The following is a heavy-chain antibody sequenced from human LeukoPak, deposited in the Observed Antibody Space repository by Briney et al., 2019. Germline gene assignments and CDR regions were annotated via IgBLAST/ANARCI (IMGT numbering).Heavy chain of an antibody. CDR1: GYSISSGYY. CDR2: ICHSGST. D-gene: IGHD2-2*01. CDR3: ARTRREYQLLSFDY. J-gene: IGHJ4*02. V-gene: IGHV4-38-2*01. Sequence: PSETLSLTCAVSGYSISSGYYWGWIRQPPGKGLEWIGSICHSGSTYYNPSLKSRVTISVDTSKNQFSLKLSSVTAADTAVYYCARTRREYQLLSFDYWGQGTLVTVSS.